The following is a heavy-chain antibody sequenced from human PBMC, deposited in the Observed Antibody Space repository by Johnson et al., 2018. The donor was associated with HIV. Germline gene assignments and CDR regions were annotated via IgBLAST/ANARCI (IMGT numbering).Heavy chain of an antibody. D-gene: IGHD6-13*01. Sequence: VQLVESGGGLVQPGRSLRLSCAASGFTFDDYAMHWVRQAPGKGLEWVSGISWNSGNIGYADSVKGRFTISRDNSKNTLYLQMNSLRAEDTAVYYCARGGYSTILDAFDIWGQGTMVTVSS. CDR2: ISWNSGNI. V-gene: IGHV3-9*01. CDR3: ARGGYSTILDAFDI. J-gene: IGHJ3*02. CDR1: GFTFDDYA.